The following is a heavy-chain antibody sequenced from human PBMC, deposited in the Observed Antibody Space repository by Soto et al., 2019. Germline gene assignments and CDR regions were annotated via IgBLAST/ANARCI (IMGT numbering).Heavy chain of an antibody. Sequence: ASETLSLTCSVSGDAISNYYWSWIRQTPGKGLEWIGCVHDSGSTDYNPSLKGRVTMSLHTSKSKFSRNLSSVTAADSATYYWARGTRALITSFFAYWGQGIPVTVSS. J-gene: IGHJ4*02. CDR2: VHDSGST. CDR1: GDAISNYY. D-gene: IGHD1-20*01. CDR3: ARGTRALITSFFAY. V-gene: IGHV4-59*01.